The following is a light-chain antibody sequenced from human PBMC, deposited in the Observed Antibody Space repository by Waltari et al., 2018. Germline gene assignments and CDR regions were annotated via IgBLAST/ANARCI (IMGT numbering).Light chain of an antibody. Sequence: PVLTQTPSASAPLGASVTHTCTLSGPHTTFAIAWHQQQPEKGPRYLMKINSDGSHEKGDGSPDRFSGSSSGAQRYLIISSLQSEDEADYYCQSWASGVQGVFGSGTKVIVL. V-gene: IGLV4-69*01. J-gene: IGLJ1*01. CDR3: QSWASGVQGV. CDR1: GPHTTFA. CDR2: INSDGSH.